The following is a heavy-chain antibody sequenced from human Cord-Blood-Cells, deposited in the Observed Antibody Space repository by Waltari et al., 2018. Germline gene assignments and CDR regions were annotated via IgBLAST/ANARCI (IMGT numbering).Heavy chain of an antibody. D-gene: IGHD2-15*01. CDR2: ISYDGSNK. CDR3: ARILY. V-gene: IGHV3-30-3*01. J-gene: IGHJ4*02. CDR1: GFTFSSYA. Sequence: QVQLVESGGGVVQPGGSLRLSCAASGFTFSSYAMHWVRQAPGKGLEWVAVISYDGSNKYYADSVKGRFTISRDNSKNTLYLQMNSLRAEDTAVYYCARILYWGQGTLVTVSS.